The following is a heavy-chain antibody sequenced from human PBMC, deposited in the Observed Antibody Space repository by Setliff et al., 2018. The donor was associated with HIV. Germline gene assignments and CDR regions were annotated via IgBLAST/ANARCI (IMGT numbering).Heavy chain of an antibody. CDR2: IKQDGSEK. Sequence: PGGSLRLSCAASGFTFSSYWMSWVRQAPGKGLEWVANIKQDGSEKYYVDSVKGRFTISRDNAKNSLYLQMNSLRAEDTAVYYCARRPSHYYDSSGYPPFDYWGQGTLVTVSS. CDR3: ARRPSHYYDSSGYPPFDY. J-gene: IGHJ4*02. CDR1: GFTFSSYW. D-gene: IGHD3-22*01. V-gene: IGHV3-7*01.